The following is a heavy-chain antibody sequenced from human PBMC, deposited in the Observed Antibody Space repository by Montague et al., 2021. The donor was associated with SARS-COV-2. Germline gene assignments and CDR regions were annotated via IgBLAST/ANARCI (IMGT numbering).Heavy chain of an antibody. CDR2: VYYTGST. CDR3: ARHAHGYFDELNEGYFDF. V-gene: IGHV4-59*08. CDR1: GGSISSDY. Sequence: SETLSLTCTVSGGSISSDYWSWIRQPPGKALEWIGYVYYTGSTNYNPSLKSRVTISVDTPKNQFSLKLSSVTAADTAVYYCARHAHGYFDELNEGYFDFWGQGTLVTVSS. J-gene: IGHJ4*02. D-gene: IGHD3-9*01.